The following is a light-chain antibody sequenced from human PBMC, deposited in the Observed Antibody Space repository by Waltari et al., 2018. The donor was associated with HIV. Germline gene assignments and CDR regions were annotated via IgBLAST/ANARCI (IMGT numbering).Light chain of an antibody. Sequence: QSTLTQPPSISGAPGQRITISCAGDMSNLGAGSAVHWYQQFPGTAPRLLIYHNNNRPSGVPDQFSGSKSGSSASLAITGLQTEDEADYYCQSYDGSLSGIWVFGGGTKLTVL. J-gene: IGLJ3*02. CDR1: MSNLGAGSA. V-gene: IGLV1-40*01. CDR3: QSYDGSLSGIWV. CDR2: HNN.